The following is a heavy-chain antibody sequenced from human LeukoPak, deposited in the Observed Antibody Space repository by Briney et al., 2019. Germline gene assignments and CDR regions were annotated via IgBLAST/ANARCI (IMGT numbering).Heavy chain of an antibody. CDR3: AVPRAPYDYVRGSYRLEGFDF. CDR2: INPNSGGT. Sequence: ASVKVSCKASGYTFTGYYMHWVRQAPGQGLEWMGWINPNSGGTNYARKFQGRVTMTRDTSISTAYMELNRLRSDDTAVYYCAVPRAPYDYVRGSYRLEGFDFWGQGTLVTVSS. J-gene: IGHJ4*02. V-gene: IGHV1-2*02. CDR1: GYTFTGYY. D-gene: IGHD3-16*02.